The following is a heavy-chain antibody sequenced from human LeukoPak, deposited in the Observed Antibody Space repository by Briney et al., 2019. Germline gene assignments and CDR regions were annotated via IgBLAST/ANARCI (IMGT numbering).Heavy chain of an antibody. J-gene: IGHJ4*02. Sequence: ASVKVSCTASGYTFTGYYMHWVRPAPGQGLAWMGWINPNSGGTNYAQKFQGRVTMTRDTSISTAYMELSRLRSDDTAVYYCALLKREWTDYWGQGTLVTVSS. CDR1: GYTFTGYY. CDR2: INPNSGGT. V-gene: IGHV1-2*02. CDR3: ALLKREWTDY. D-gene: IGHD3-3*01.